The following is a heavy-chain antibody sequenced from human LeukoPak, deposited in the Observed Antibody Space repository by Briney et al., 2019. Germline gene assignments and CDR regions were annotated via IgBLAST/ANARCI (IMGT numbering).Heavy chain of an antibody. D-gene: IGHD3/OR15-3a*01. CDR3: ARGGLDNVFNY. Sequence: GGSLRLSCAASGFAFNTYEMNWVRQAPGKGLQWLAYIRSSGSSIYYADYVKGRFTISRDNDKNSLYLQMDSLRAEDTAVYYCARGGLDNVFNYWGQGTLVTVSS. J-gene: IGHJ4*02. V-gene: IGHV3-48*03. CDR2: IRSSGSSI. CDR1: GFAFNTYE.